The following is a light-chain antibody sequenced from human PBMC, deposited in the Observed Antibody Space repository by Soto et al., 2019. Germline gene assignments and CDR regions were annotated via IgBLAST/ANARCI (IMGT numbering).Light chain of an antibody. CDR1: QSVSSSY. J-gene: IGKJ1*01. V-gene: IGKV3-20*01. CDR2: GAS. CDR3: QQYGSSPRT. Sequence: EIVLTQSPGTLSSSPGERATLSCRASQSVSSSYLAWYQQQPGPAPRLLIYGASSRATGMPDRFSGSGSGTDFTLTISRLEPEDFAVYYCQQYGSSPRTFGQGTKVEIK.